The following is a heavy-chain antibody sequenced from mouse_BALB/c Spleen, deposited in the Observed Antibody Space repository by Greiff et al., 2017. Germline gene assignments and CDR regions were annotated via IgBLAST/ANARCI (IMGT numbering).Heavy chain of an antibody. CDR3: ARQDGNMDY. CDR2: ISSGGGST. J-gene: IGHJ4*01. D-gene: IGHD2-1*01. CDR1: GFAFSSYD. Sequence: LQESGGGLVKPGGSLKLSCAASGFAFSSYDMSWVRQTPEKRLEWVAYISSGGGSTYYPDTVKGRFTISRDNAKNTLYLQMSSLKSEDTAMYYCARQDGNMDYWGQGTSVTVSS. V-gene: IGHV5-12-1*01.